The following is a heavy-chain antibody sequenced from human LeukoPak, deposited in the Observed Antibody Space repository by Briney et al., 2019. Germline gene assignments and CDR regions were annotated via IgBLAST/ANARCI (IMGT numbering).Heavy chain of an antibody. V-gene: IGHV3-48*02. CDR3: AGLLLWFGELSYYYGMDV. D-gene: IGHD3-10*01. J-gene: IGHJ6*02. CDR1: GFTFSSYS. Sequence: GGSLRLSCAAPGFTFSSYSMNWVRQAPGKGLEWVSYISSSSSTIYCADSVKGRFTISRDNAKNSLYLQMNSLRDEDTAVYYCAGLLLWFGELSYYYGMDVWGQGTTVTVSS. CDR2: ISSSSSTI.